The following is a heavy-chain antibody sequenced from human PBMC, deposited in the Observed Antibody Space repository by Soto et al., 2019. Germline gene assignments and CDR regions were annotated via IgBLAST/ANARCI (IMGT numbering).Heavy chain of an antibody. D-gene: IGHD4-17*01. CDR1: EFAYSSYH. CDR3: ASSISTVTTRY. J-gene: IGHJ4*02. CDR2: ISSSSTTI. V-gene: IGHV3-48*02. Sequence: HPGGSLRLSFSDSEFAYSSYHMHWIRQAPGKGLEWISYISSSSTTINYADSVRGRFTISRDNGKNSLYLQMNSLRDDDTGVYYCASSISTVTTRYWGQGTLVTVSA.